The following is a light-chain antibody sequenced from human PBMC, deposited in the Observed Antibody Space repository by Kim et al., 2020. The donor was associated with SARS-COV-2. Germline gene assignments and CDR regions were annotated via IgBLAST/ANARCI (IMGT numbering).Light chain of an antibody. CDR1: SRDVGEHDH. V-gene: IGLV2-11*02. CDR3: CSYAGTYTRV. CDR2: DVS. Sequence: GQSVPISCTGTSRDVGEHDHVSWYQQPPGKAPKLIIYDVSKRPSGVPDRFSGSKSGNTASLTISGLQADDEADYSCCSYAGTYTRVFGGGTQLTVL. J-gene: IGLJ3*02.